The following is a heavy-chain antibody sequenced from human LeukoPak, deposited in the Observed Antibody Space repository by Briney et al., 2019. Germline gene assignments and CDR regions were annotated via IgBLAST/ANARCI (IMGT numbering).Heavy chain of an antibody. CDR3: TRDSDA. V-gene: IGHV3-66*01. J-gene: IGHJ5*02. CDR2: VYSGGGET. CDR1: GFTLSNYY. Sequence: GGSLRLSCAASGFTLSNYYMSWVRKAPGKGLEWVAVVYSGGGETYHADSVKGRFTLSSDNSKNKLYLQMNSLRVEDTGVYYYTRDSDAWGQGTLVTVSS.